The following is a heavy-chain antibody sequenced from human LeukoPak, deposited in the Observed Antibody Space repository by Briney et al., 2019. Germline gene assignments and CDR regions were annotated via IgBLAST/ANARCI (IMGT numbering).Heavy chain of an antibody. CDR2: IKYDGSSA. CDR1: GFTFSNYW. Sequence: GGSLRLSCATSGFTFSNYWMSWLRQAPGKGLVWVSRIKYDGSSATYAESVKGRFTISRDNARNTLYLQMNSLRVDDTGVYYCAKSDWFDPWGRGILVTVSS. V-gene: IGHV3-74*01. CDR3: AKSDWFDP. J-gene: IGHJ5*02.